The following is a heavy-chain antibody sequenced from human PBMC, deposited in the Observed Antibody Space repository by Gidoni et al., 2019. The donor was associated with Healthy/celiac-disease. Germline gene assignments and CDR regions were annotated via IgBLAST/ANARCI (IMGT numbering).Heavy chain of an antibody. V-gene: IGHV4-59*01. CDR3: ARGRTYSYY. J-gene: IGHJ4*02. CDR1: GGSMSSYY. CDR2: IYSNGKL. D-gene: IGHD2-21*01. Sequence: QVQLQESGPGLVKSSETLSLTCIVSGGSMSSYYWTWIRQPPGKGLEWIGYIYSNGKLDYNPSLKSRITISVDTSRSQFSLKFNSVTAADTAVYYCARGRTYSYYCGQGTLVTVSS.